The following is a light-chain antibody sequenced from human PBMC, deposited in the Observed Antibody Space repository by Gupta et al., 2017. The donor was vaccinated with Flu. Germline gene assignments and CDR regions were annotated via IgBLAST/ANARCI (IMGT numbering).Light chain of an antibody. V-gene: IGLV1-47*02. CDR3: AAWDDSLTEPYV. Sequence: QSFLTQPPSVSGTPGQRVTISCSGSLSDIGSKDVEWYQQLPGMAPRLLIFSSNQRPSGVSARFSASKSGTAASLAISGLRSDDEGDYFCAAWDDSLTEPYVFGTGTRVSVL. CDR2: SSN. CDR1: LSDIGSKD. J-gene: IGLJ1*01.